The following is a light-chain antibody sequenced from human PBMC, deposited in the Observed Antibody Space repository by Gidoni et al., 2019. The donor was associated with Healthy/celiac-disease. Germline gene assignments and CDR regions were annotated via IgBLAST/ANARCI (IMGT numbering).Light chain of an antibody. CDR2: GAS. CDR1: PSVSSSY. J-gene: IGKJ4*01. CDR3: QQYGSSPLT. Sequence: DIVLTPSPGTLSLTPGERATLSCRASPSVSSSYLAWYQQKPGQAPTLLIYGASSRATGIPDRFRGSGSGTDFTLTISRLEPEDFAVYYCQQYGSSPLTFGGGTKVEIK. V-gene: IGKV3-20*01.